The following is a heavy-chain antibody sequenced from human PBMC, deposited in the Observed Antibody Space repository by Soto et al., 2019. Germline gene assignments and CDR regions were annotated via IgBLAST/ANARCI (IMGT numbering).Heavy chain of an antibody. J-gene: IGHJ4*02. D-gene: IGHD1-26*01. Sequence: EVQLLESGGDLVQPGGSLRLSCAASGFTFSSYAMSWVRQAPGKGLEWLSSITGSGTGTYYADSVKGGFTISRDTSKDALARHSASLRAGATAVYFCAQGAAGGRSYGADSCGQGTLVAVSS. V-gene: IGHV3-23*01. CDR3: AQGAAGGRSYGADS. CDR2: ITGSGTGT. CDR1: GFTFSSYA.